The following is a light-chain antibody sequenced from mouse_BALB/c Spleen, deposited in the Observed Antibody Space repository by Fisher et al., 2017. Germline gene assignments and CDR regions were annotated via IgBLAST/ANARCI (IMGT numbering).Light chain of an antibody. CDR1: QSLLYSNGKTY. CDR3: SQSTHVPRT. Sequence: DIVLTQTPLTLSVTIGQPASISCKSSQSLLYSNGKTYLNWLLQRPGQSPKRLIYLVSKLDSGVPDRFSGSGSGTDFTLKISRVEAEDLGVYFCSQSTHVPRTFGGGTKLEIK. V-gene: IGKV1-133*01. CDR2: LVS. J-gene: IGKJ1*01.